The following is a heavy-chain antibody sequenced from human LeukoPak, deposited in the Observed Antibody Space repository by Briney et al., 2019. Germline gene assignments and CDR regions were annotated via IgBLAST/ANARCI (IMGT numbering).Heavy chain of an antibody. CDR3: ARDDGGVMLYDY. J-gene: IGHJ4*02. Sequence: SVKVSCKASGGTFSSYAISWVRQAPGQGLEWMGGIIPIFGTANYAQKFQGRVTITADESTSTAYMELSSLRSEDTAVYYCARDDGGVMLYDYWGQETLVTVSS. D-gene: IGHD4-23*01. CDR1: GGTFSSYA. V-gene: IGHV1-69*13. CDR2: IIPIFGTA.